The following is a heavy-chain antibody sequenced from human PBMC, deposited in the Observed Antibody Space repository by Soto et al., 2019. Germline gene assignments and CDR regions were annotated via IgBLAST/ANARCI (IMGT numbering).Heavy chain of an antibody. V-gene: IGHV3-33*01. D-gene: IGHD3-22*01. J-gene: IGHJ4*02. CDR2: IWYDGSNK. CDR1: GFTFSSYG. CDR3: AIDRVEDDYYNSSGNDD. Sequence: QVQLVESGGGVVQPGRSLRLSCAASGFTFSSYGMHWVRQAPGKGLEWVAVIWYDGSNKYYADSVKGRFTISRDNSKNTLYLQMNSVRAEDTAVYYCAIDRVEDDYYNSSGNDDWGQGTLVTVSS.